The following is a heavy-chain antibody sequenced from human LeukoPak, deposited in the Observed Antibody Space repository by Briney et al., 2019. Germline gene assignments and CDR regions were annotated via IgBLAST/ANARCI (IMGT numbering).Heavy chain of an antibody. Sequence: SGTLSLTCAVPGGSISSSKWWSWVRQPPGKGLEWIGEIYHSGSSNYNPSLKSRVTISVDTSKNQFSLKLGSVTAADTAVYYCASRVAGTSMDVWGQGTTVTVSS. CDR2: IYHSGSS. CDR3: ASRVAGTSMDV. J-gene: IGHJ6*02. V-gene: IGHV4-4*02. D-gene: IGHD6-19*01. CDR1: GGSISSSKW.